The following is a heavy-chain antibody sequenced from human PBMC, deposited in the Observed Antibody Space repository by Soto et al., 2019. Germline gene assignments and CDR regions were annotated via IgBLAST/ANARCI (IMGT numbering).Heavy chain of an antibody. CDR2: IYYSGST. CDR1: GGSISSGGYY. D-gene: IGHD6-13*01. J-gene: IGHJ4*02. V-gene: IGHV4-31*03. Sequence: SETLSLTCTVSGGSISSGGYYWSWIRQHPGKGLEWIGYIYYSGSTYYNPSLKSRVTISVDTSKNQFSLKLSSVTAADTAVYYCAREEGIAAAGPFDYWGQGTQVTVS. CDR3: AREEGIAAAGPFDY.